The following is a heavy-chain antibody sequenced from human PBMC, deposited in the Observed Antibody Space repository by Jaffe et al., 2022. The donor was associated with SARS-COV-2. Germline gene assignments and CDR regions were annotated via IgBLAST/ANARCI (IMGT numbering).Heavy chain of an antibody. CDR1: GFTFSSYA. CDR2: ISVGSNT. V-gene: IGHV3-23*04. J-gene: IGHJ4*02. CDR3: AKPGTRGWYVFDY. Sequence: EVQLVESGGDLVQPGGSLRLSCAASGFTFSSYAMGWVRQAPGKGLEWVSSISVGSNTYYADSVKGRFTISRDNSKNTLYLHMNSLRAEDTALYYCAKPGTRGWYVFDYWGQGTLVTVSS. D-gene: IGHD6-19*01.